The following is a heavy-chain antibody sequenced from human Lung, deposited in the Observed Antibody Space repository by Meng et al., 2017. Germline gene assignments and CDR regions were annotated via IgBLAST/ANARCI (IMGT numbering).Heavy chain of an antibody. D-gene: IGHD6-19*01. V-gene: IGHV4/OR15-8*02. CDR1: CGSISSIDW. CDR3: ASWIYSCGWQ. CDR2: IYHGGDT. Sequence: QVQLQRSGPVLVTPRGTRPLTFFVSCGSISSIDWWRWVRQPPGKGLEWIGEIYHGGDTNYNPSLKSRVTIAIDRSKNQFSLKLSSVTAADTAVYYCASWIYSCGWQWGQGTLVTVFS. J-gene: IGHJ4*02.